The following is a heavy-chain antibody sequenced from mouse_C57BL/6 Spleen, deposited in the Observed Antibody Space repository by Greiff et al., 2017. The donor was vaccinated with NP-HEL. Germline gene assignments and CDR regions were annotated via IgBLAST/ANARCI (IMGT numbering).Heavy chain of an antibody. J-gene: IGHJ4*01. V-gene: IGHV5-6*02. CDR1: GFTFSSYG. CDR3: ATLDSSGYGYAMDY. D-gene: IGHD3-2*02. CDR2: ISSGGSYT. Sequence: DVMLVESGGDLVKPGGSLKLSCAASGFTFSSYGMSWVRQTPDKRLEWVATISSGGSYTYYPDSVKGRFTISRDNAKNTLYLQMSSLKSEDTAMYYCATLDSSGYGYAMDYWGQGTSVTVSS.